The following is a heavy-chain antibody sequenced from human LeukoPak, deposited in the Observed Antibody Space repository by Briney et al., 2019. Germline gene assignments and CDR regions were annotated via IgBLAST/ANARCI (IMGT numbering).Heavy chain of an antibody. J-gene: IGHJ4*02. CDR2: AHYSAYT. CDR1: GDSISSYS. CDR3: ARVSGDNSGYHFDY. D-gene: IGHD3-22*01. Sequence: KPSETLSLTCTVSGDSISSYSWSWIRQPPGKGLEWIGYAHYSAYTKYNPSLKSRVTISVDTSKNQFSLKLSSVTAADTAVYYCARVSGDNSGYHFDYWGQGTLVTVSS. V-gene: IGHV4-59*01.